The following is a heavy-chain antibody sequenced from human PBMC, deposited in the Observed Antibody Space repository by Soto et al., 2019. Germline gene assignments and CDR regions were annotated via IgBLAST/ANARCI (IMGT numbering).Heavy chain of an antibody. CDR2: IYPGDSDA. CDR3: ARQGGTYDADAFHF. D-gene: IGHD1-26*01. Sequence: GESLKISCKGSGYMFTTYWIGWVRQMPGKGLEWMGIIYPGDSDARYSPSFQGQVTISVDKSISTAYLQWSSLKASDTAMYYCARQGGTYDADAFHFWGQGTMVTVSS. CDR1: GYMFTTYW. V-gene: IGHV5-51*01. J-gene: IGHJ3*01.